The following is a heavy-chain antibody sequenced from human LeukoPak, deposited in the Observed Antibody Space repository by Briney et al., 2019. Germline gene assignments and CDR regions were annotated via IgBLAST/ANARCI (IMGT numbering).Heavy chain of an antibody. D-gene: IGHD1-1*01. V-gene: IGHV1-69*04. Sequence: GASVKVSCKASGGTFSSYAISWVRQAPGQGLEWMGRIIPILGIANYAQKFQGRVTITADKSTSTAYMELSSLRSEDTAVYYCARGCRTAPWALYYYYGMDVWGQGTTVTVSS. CDR3: ARGCRTAPWALYYYYGMDV. CDR1: GGTFSSYA. CDR2: IIPILGIA. J-gene: IGHJ6*02.